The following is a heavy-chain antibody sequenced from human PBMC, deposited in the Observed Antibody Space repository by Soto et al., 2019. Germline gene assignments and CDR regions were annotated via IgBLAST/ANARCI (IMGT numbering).Heavy chain of an antibody. CDR2: LYSNGRT. V-gene: IGHV3-66*01. D-gene: IGHD4-17*01. CDR3: ARSPDGNYYYGMDV. CDR1: GFTVSSHY. J-gene: IGHJ6*02. Sequence: EVQLVESGGGLVQPGGSLRLSCAASGFTVSSHYMTWVRQAPGKGLDWVSLLYSNGRTYYADSVKGRFTISRDSSKTTVYLQLNSLRAQDTAVYYCARSPDGNYYYGMDVWGQGTTVIVSS.